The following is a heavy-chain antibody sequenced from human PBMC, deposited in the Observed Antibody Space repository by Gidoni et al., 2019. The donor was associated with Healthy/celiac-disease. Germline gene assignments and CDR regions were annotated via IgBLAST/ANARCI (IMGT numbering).Heavy chain of an antibody. V-gene: IGHV3-30-3*01. Sequence: NKYYADSVKGRFTISRDNSKNTLYLQMNSLRAEDTAVYYCARAGDSGYLFDYWGQGTLVTVSS. CDR3: ARAGDSGYLFDY. D-gene: IGHD3-22*01. CDR2: NK. J-gene: IGHJ4*02.